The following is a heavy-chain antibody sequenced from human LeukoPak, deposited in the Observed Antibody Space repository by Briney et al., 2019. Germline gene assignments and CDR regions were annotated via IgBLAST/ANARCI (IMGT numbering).Heavy chain of an antibody. CDR2: INPNSGGT. V-gene: IGHV1-2*02. D-gene: IGHD5-18*01. Sequence: ASVKVSCKASGYTFTGYYMHWVRQAPGQGLEWMGWINPNSGGTNYAQKFQGRVTMTRDTSISTAYMELSRLRSDDTAVYYCARSVDTAMVTCDHWGQGTLVTVSS. J-gene: IGHJ4*02. CDR3: ARSVDTAMVTCDH. CDR1: GYTFTGYY.